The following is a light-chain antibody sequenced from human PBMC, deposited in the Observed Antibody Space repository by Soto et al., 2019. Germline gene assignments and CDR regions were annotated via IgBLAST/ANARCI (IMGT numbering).Light chain of an antibody. J-gene: IGKJ4*01. CDR2: KAS. CDR1: QSISSL. CDR3: QQYNSVSLLT. Sequence: DMQITQSPPTLSASLGDRVTITCRTSQSISSLLAWYQQKPGKAPKLLIYKASSLESGVPSRFSGSGSGTEFTLTISSLKPDDFATYYCQQYNSVSLLTFGGGTKVDIK. V-gene: IGKV1-5*03.